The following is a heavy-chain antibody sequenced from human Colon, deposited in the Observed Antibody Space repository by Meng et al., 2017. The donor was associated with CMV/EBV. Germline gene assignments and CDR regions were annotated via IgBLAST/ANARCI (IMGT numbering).Heavy chain of an antibody. CDR1: GFTFSSYW. V-gene: IGHV3-7*01. Sequence: GGSLRLSCAASGFTFSSYWMTWVRQAPGKGLEWVVNIKQDGSVTHYVDSVKGRFTVSRDNAKNSVYLQMNNLRAEDTAVYYCTRLGGSKPFDYWGQGTLVTVSS. CDR2: IKQDGSVT. D-gene: IGHD3-16*01. J-gene: IGHJ4*02. CDR3: TRLGGSKPFDY.